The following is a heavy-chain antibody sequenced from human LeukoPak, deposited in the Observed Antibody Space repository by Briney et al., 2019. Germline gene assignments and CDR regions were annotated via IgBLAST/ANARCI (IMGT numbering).Heavy chain of an antibody. CDR2: INHSGST. V-gene: IGHV4-34*01. Sequence: SETLSLACAVYGGSFSGYYWSWIRKPPGQGLEWIGEINHSGSTNYNPSLKSRVTISVDTSKNQFSLKLSSVTAADTAVYYCARCSTSSYYYYGMDVWGKGTTVTVSS. D-gene: IGHD2-2*01. J-gene: IGHJ6*04. CDR3: ARCSTSSYYYYGMDV. CDR1: GGSFSGYY.